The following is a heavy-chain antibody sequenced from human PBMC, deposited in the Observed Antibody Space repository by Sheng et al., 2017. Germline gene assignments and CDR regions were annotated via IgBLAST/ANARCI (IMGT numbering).Heavy chain of an antibody. J-gene: IGHJ4*02. CDR2: IYYSGNT. V-gene: IGHV4-39*02. CDR1: GGSISTSSYY. CDR3: ARCGRYSPYFDF. Sequence: QLQLQESGPGLVKPSETLSLTCTVSGGSISTSSYYWVWIRQPPGKGLEWIGSIYYSGNTYYDPSLKSRVTISVDTSENHFSLKLSSVTAADTAVYYCARCGRYSPYFDFWGQGSLVTVSS. D-gene: IGHD1-20*01.